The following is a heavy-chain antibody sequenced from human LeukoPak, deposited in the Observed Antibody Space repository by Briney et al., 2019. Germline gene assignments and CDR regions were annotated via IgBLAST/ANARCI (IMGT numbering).Heavy chain of an antibody. CDR2: IRYDGSNK. J-gene: IGHJ4*02. D-gene: IGHD4-17*01. CDR3: ARDWGYGDYDDRYFDY. CDR1: GFTFSSYG. Sequence: PGGSLRLSCAASGFTFSSYGMPWVRQAPGKGLEWVAFIRYDGSNKYYADSVKGRFTISRDNSKNTLYLQMNSLRAEDTAVYYCARDWGYGDYDDRYFDYWGQGTLVTVSS. V-gene: IGHV3-30*02.